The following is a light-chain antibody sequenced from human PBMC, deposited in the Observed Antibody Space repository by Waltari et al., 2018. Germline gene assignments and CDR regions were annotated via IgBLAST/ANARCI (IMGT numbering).Light chain of an antibody. CDR2: DVV. Sequence: QSALTQPASGSGSPGQSINISCTGTIRDVGGSKYVSWYQQHPGDVPRLLIYDVVKRPSGVSSRFSGSKSDNTARLTISGLLAADEAHYYCSSFTSSSSFVFGSGTKVTV. J-gene: IGLJ1*01. CDR1: IRDVGGSKY. V-gene: IGLV2-14*03. CDR3: SSFTSSSSFV.